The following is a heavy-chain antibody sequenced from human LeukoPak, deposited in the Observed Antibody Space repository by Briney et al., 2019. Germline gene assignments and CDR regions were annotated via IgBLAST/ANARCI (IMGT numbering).Heavy chain of an antibody. CDR2: IRYDGSNK. CDR1: GFTFSSYW. V-gene: IGHV3-30*02. J-gene: IGHJ4*02. D-gene: IGHD2-2*01. CDR3: AKDTVVVPALDY. Sequence: GGSLRLSCAASGFTFSSYWMSWVRQAPGKGLEWVAFIRYDGSNKYYADSVKGRFTISRDNSKNTLYLQMNSLRAEDTAVYYCAKDTVVVPALDYWGQGTLVAVSS.